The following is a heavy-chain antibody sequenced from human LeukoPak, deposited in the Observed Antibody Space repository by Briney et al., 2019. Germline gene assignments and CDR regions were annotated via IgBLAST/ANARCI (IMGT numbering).Heavy chain of an antibody. CDR2: VKQDGREK. Sequence: GSLGPLCSASGFPFSCCWMSWVRPTPGKGLEWVASVKQDGREKIYAESVEGRLHISRGNAKNSLDLQMNSLRAEDTAVYYCARVPGVTRYFDSWGQGIVVTVSS. CDR3: ARVPGVTRYFDS. D-gene: IGHD4-23*01. CDR1: GFPFSCCW. V-gene: IGHV3-7*01. J-gene: IGHJ4*02.